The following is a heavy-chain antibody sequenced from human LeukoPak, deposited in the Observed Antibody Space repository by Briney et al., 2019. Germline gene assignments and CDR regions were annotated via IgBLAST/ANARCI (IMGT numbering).Heavy chain of an antibody. D-gene: IGHD6-19*01. CDR1: GLTVSSNY. CDR3: VREDSSGWHYFDY. Sequence: GGSLRLSCAASGLTVSSNYMSWVRQAPGKGLEWVSVIYSGGSTYYADSVKGRFTIPRDNFKNTLYLQMNSLRAEDSAVYYCVREDSSGWHYFDYWGQGTLVTVSS. CDR2: IYSGGST. V-gene: IGHV3-66*01. J-gene: IGHJ4*02.